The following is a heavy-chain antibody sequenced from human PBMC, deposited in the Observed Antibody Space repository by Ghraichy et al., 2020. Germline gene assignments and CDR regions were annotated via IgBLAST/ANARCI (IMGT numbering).Heavy chain of an antibody. D-gene: IGHD1-26*01. Sequence: LSLTCAASGFTFSSYTLTWVRQAPGKGLEWVSDVGGDAVTTYYADSVKGRFTISRDNSKNTLYLQMNSLRAEDTAVYYCAKPGSSGSYYGGYDYWGQGTLVTVSS. CDR1: GFTFSSYT. J-gene: IGHJ4*02. CDR3: AKPGSSGSYYGGYDY. V-gene: IGHV3-23*01. CDR2: VGGDAVTT.